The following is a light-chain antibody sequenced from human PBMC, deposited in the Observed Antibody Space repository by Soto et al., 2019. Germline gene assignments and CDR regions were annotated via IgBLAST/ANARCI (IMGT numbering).Light chain of an antibody. CDR2: SNN. CDR3: AAWDDSLNGLYV. Sequence: QSALTQPPSASGTPGQRVTISCSGSSSNIGRNSVNWYRQFPGTAPKLLIYSNNQRPSGVPDRFSGSKSGTSAPLAISGLRSEDEADYFCAAWDDSLNGLYVFGTGTKVTVL. J-gene: IGLJ1*01. CDR1: SSNIGRNS. V-gene: IGLV1-44*01.